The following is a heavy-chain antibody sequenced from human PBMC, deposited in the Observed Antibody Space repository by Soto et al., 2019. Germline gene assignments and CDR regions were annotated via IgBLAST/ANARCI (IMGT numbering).Heavy chain of an antibody. CDR3: ARDKGYSSSSVYYYYGMDV. J-gene: IGHJ6*02. Sequence: SEALSLTCTVSGVSISSSIHYWGWIRQPPEKGLEWIGSIHYSGSTNYNPSLRSRVTMSVDTSKNQFSLKLSSVTAADTAVYYCARDKGYSSSSVYYYYGMDVWGQGTTVTVS. CDR1: GVSISSSIHY. CDR2: IHYSGST. D-gene: IGHD6-6*01. V-gene: IGHV4-39*07.